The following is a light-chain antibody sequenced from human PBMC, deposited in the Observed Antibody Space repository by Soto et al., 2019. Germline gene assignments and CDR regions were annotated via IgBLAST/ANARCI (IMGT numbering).Light chain of an antibody. J-gene: IGLJ2*01. CDR3: TSYAGSNNFVV. CDR1: SSDVGGYNY. CDR2: EVS. V-gene: IGLV2-8*01. Sequence: QSALTQPPSASGSPGQSVTISCTGTSSDVGGYNYVSWYQQHPGKAPKLMIYEVSKRPSGVPDRFSGSKSGNTASLTVSGLLAEDDADYYCTSYAGSNNFVVFGGGTKLTVL.